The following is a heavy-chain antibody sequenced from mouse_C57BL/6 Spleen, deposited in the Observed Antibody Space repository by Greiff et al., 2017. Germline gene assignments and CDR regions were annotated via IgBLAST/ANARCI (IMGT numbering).Heavy chain of an antibody. V-gene: IGHV14-2*01. D-gene: IGHD1-1*01. CDR2: IDPEDGET. CDR3: ATLITTVVARGYYAMDY. CDR1: GFNIKDYY. J-gene: IGHJ4*01. Sequence: VQLKQSGAELVKPGASVKLSCTASGFNIKDYYMHWVKQRTEQGLEWIGRIDPEDGETKYAPKFQGKATITADTSSNTAYLQLSSLTSEDTAVYYCATLITTVVARGYYAMDYWGQGTSVTVSS.